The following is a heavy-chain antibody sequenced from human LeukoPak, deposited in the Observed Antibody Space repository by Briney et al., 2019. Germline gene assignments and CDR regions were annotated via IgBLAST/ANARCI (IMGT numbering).Heavy chain of an antibody. CDR2: IRGSGGRT. J-gene: IGHJ4*02. V-gene: IGHV3-23*01. CDR1: GITLSNYG. D-gene: IGHD1-1*01. Sequence: GGSLRLSCAVSGITLSNYGMSWVRQAPGKGLEWVADIRGSGGRTHYADSVKGRFTISRDNSKNTLYLQMNSLRAEDTAVYYCAKPLAKGTSYFDYWGQGTLVTVSS. CDR3: AKPLAKGTSYFDY.